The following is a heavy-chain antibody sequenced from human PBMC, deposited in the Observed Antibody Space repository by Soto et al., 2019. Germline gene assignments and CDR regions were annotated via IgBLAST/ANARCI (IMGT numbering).Heavy chain of an antibody. CDR3: ARELSGQYYFDY. V-gene: IGHV3-30*19. CDR2: ISSDGSNK. J-gene: IGHJ4*02. CDR1: GFTFSSYG. D-gene: IGHD1-26*01. Sequence: VGSLRLSCAASGFTFSSYGMHWVRQAPGKGLEWVAVISSDGSNKYYADSVTGRFTISGDNSKNTLFLQMDSLRTEDTAVYYCARELSGQYYFDYWGQGTLVTVSS.